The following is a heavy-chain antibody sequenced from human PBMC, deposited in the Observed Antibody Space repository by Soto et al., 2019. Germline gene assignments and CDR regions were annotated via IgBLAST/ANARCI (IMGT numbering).Heavy chain of an antibody. CDR1: GGTLSSYA. J-gene: IGHJ3*02. Sequence: QVQLVQSGAVVKKPGCSEKVSCKASGGTLSSYAISWERQAPGQRIQWMGGIIPIFGTANYAQKFHGRVTITADESTSTASMEVRSLSSEYTAAYYCACDTYYYDSNGKESGDFYIWAQGTMVTVSS. CDR3: ACDTYYYDSNGKESGDFYI. V-gene: IGHV1-69*01. CDR2: IIPIFGTA. D-gene: IGHD3-22*01.